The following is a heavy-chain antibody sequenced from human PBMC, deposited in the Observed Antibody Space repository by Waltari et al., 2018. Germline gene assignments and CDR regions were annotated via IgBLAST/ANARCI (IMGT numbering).Heavy chain of an antibody. CDR1: GYSFTDYY. CDR2: INPNSGGT. Sequence: QVQLVQSAAEVKKPGASVKVDCKASGYSFTDYYIHWVRQVPGQGLEWMGWINPNSGGTYYAQKFQDWVTMTRDTSISTAYMDLRRLRSDDTAVYYCARDWAGSTANWFDSWGQGTLVTVSS. V-gene: IGHV1-2*04. D-gene: IGHD3-16*01. CDR3: ARDWAGSTANWFDS. J-gene: IGHJ5*01.